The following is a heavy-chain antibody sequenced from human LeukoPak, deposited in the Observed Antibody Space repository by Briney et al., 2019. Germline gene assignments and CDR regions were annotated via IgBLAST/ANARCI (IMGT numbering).Heavy chain of an antibody. V-gene: IGHV4-4*07. CDR2: IYTSGST. D-gene: IGHD3-22*01. CDR3: ARESKSYDGSGYHHDS. J-gene: IGHJ4*02. CDR1: GGSISSYY. Sequence: SETLPLTCTVSGGSISSYYWSWIRQPAGKGLEWIGRIYTSGSTDYNPSLKSRVTMSADTSKNQFSLKLWSVTAADTAVYYCARESKSYDGSGYHHDSWGQGTLVTVSS.